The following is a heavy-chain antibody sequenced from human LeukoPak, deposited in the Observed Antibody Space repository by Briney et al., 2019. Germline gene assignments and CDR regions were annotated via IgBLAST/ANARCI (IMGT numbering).Heavy chain of an antibody. CDR1: GFTFSDYY. CDR2: ISSSSSYT. CDR3: AREGIAVAGTRWGYFDL. Sequence: PGGSLRLSCAASGFTFSDYYMSWIRQAPGKGLEWVSYISSSSSYTNYADSVKGRFTISRDSAKNSLYLQMNSLRAEDTAVYYCAREGIAVAGTRWGYFDLWGRGTLVTVSS. V-gene: IGHV3-11*05. J-gene: IGHJ2*01. D-gene: IGHD6-19*01.